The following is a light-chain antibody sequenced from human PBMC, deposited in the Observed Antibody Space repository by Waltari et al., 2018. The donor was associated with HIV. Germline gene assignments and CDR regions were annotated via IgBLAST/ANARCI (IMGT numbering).Light chain of an antibody. Sequence: QSALTQPRSVSGSPGQSVTISCTGSSSDVGKFDYVSWYQYHPAKAPKVMIFDVSKRPSGVPDRFSGSKSCNTASLTISGLQAEDEADYYCCSYAGRDTFVLFGGGTKLTVL. J-gene: IGLJ2*01. CDR2: DVS. V-gene: IGLV2-11*01. CDR3: CSYAGRDTFVL. CDR1: SSDVGKFDY.